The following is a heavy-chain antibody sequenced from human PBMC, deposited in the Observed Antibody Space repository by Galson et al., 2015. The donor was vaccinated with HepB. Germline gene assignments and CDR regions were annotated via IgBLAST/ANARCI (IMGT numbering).Heavy chain of an antibody. D-gene: IGHD2-2*02. J-gene: IGHJ6*03. CDR2: TYYRSKWYN. Sequence: CAISGDSVSSNSAAWNWIRQSPSRGLEWLGRTYYRSKWYNDYAVSVKSRITINPDTSKNQFSLQLNSVTPEDTAVYYCARVSKIAITTTDPWAAAAIDPYPVYYMDVWGKGTTVTVSS. CDR1: GDSVSSNSAA. V-gene: IGHV6-1*01. CDR3: ARVSKIAITTTDPWAAAAIDPYPVYYMDV.